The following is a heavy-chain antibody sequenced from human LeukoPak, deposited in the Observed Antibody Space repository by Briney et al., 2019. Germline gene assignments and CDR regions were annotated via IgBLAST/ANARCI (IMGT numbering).Heavy chain of an antibody. Sequence: ASVKVSCKASGYTFTSYGISWVRQAPGQGLEWMGWISAYNGNTNYAQKLQGRVTMTTDTSTSTAYMELRSLRSDDTAVYYCARDSAYIAVAGLYYFDYWGQGTLVTVSS. CDR3: ARDSAYIAVAGLYYFDY. CDR1: GYTFTSYG. CDR2: ISAYNGNT. D-gene: IGHD6-19*01. J-gene: IGHJ4*02. V-gene: IGHV1-18*01.